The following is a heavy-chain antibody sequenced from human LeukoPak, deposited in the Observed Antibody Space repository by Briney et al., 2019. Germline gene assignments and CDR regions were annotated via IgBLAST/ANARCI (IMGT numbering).Heavy chain of an antibody. V-gene: IGHV4-39*01. D-gene: IGHD6-19*01. J-gene: IGHJ5*02. CDR3: ARHFPYIAVVDNWFDP. CDR1: GGSISSSSYY. Sequence: KTSETLSLTCTVSGGSISSSSYYWGWIRQPPGKGLEWIGSIYYSGSTYYNPSLKSRVTISVDTSKNQFSLKLSSVTAADTAVYYCARHFPYIAVVDNWFDPWGQGTLVTVSS. CDR2: IYYSGST.